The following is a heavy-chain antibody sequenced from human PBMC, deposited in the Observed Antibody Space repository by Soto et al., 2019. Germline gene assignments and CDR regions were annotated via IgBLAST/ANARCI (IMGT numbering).Heavy chain of an antibody. CDR2: ISGSGGST. D-gene: IGHD3-10*01. Sequence: GGSLRLCCAASGFPFSSYSMSWVRQAPGKGLEWASAISGSGGSTYYADSVKGRFTISRDNSKNTLYLQMNSLRAEDTAVYYCAKDWGELFPRAEFDYWGQGTLVTVSS. CDR1: GFPFSSYS. J-gene: IGHJ4*02. V-gene: IGHV3-23*01. CDR3: AKDWGELFPRAEFDY.